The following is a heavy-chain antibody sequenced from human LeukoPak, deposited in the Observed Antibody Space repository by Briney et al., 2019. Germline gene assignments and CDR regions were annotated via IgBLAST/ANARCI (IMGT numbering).Heavy chain of an antibody. V-gene: IGHV3-23*01. CDR1: GFTFRNFA. CDR2: ISECGGRT. CDR3: AKGIYGSSRYPFDY. D-gene: IGHD6-19*01. J-gene: IGHJ4*02. Sequence: GGSLRLSCGASGFTFRNFAVGRVRQAPGKGVGWVLVISECGGRTYYADFVKSRFTISRDNSKNTLYLQMDSLRADDTAVFYCAKGIYGSSRYPFDYWGQGTLVTVSS.